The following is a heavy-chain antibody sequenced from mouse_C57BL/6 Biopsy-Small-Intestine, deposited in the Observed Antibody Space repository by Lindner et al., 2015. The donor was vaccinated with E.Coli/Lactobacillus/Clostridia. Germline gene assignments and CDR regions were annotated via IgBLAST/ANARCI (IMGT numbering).Heavy chain of an antibody. V-gene: IGHV14-3*01. J-gene: IGHJ3*01. CDR2: SGET. D-gene: IGHD2-12*01. CDR3: AYSYYNYDSFAS. Sequence: SGETKYAPKFQDKATITADTSSNTAYLQLSSLTSEDTAIYYCAYSYYNYDSFASWGQGTLVTVSA.